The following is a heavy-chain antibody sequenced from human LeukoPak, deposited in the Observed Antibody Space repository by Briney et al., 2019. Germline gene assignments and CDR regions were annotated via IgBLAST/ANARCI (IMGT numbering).Heavy chain of an antibody. V-gene: IGHV3-23*01. CDR3: AKWPEGATPKFHY. J-gene: IGHJ4*02. CDR2: ISGSGGVT. D-gene: IGHD1-26*01. CDR1: GFTFSSYA. Sequence: AGGSLRLSCAASGFTFSSYAMSWVRQAPGKGLEWVSTISGSGGVTYYPDSVRGRFTISRDNSKNTLHLQMDSLRAEDTVIYYCAKWPEGATPKFHYWGQGNLVTVCS.